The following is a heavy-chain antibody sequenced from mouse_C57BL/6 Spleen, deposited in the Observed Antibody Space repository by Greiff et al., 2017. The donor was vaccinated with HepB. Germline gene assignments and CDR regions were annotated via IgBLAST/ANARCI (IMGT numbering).Heavy chain of an antibody. CDR3: ALITTVVATSGWYFDV. CDR1: GYSITSGYY. J-gene: IGHJ1*03. Sequence: EVQLVESGPGLVKPSQSLSLTCSVTGYSITSGYYWNWIRQFPGNKLEWMGYISYDGSNNYNPSLKNRISITRDTSKNQFFLKLNSVTTEDTATYYCALITTVVATSGWYFDVWGTGTTVTVSS. D-gene: IGHD1-1*01. CDR2: ISYDGSN. V-gene: IGHV3-6*01.